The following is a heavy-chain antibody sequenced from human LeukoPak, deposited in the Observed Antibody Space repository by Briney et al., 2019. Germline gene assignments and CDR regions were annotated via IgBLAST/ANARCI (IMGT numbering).Heavy chain of an antibody. V-gene: IGHV4-34*01. D-gene: IGHD2-15*01. CDR3: ARRRVVVVAATVPSLKRYWYFDL. CDR1: GGSFSGYY. J-gene: IGHJ2*01. Sequence: SETLSLTRAVYGGSFSGYYWSWIRQPPGKGLEWIGEINHSGSTNYNPSLKSRVTISVDTSKNQFSLKLSSVTAADTAVYYCARRRVVVVAATVPSLKRYWYFDLWGRGTLVTVSS. CDR2: INHSGST.